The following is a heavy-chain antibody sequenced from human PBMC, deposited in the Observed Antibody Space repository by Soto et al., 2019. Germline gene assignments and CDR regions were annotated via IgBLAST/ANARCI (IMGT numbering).Heavy chain of an antibody. Sequence: SETLSLTCAVSGDPINSSHWCNWVRQPPGKGLEWIGQISHSGSTNYNPSLTSRVTISVDKSKNHFSLKLTSVTAADTAVYYCAARHFWSGPWTDKRLAYWGQGTPVTVSS. J-gene: IGHJ4*02. CDR1: GDPINSSHW. CDR2: ISHSGST. V-gene: IGHV4-4*02. CDR3: AARHFWSGPWTDKRLAY. D-gene: IGHD3-3*02.